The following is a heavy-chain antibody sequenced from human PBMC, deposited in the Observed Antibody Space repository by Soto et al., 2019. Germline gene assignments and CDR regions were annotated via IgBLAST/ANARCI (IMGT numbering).Heavy chain of an antibody. CDR1: GFYFNNYG. CDR3: AREDSIIIPAVSDF. D-gene: IGHD2-2*01. Sequence: GGSLRLSCAVSGFYFNNYGVNWVRQAPGKGLEWVSSVSKSDYTYYSDSVKGRFTISRDNAKNSVSLQMNSLRPEDTAVYYCAREDSIIIPAVSDFWGQGTLVTVSS. J-gene: IGHJ4*02. V-gene: IGHV3-21*01. CDR2: VSKSDYT.